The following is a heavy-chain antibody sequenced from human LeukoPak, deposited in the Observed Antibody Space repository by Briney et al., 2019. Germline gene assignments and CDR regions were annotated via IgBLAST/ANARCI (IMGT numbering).Heavy chain of an antibody. CDR1: GFTFSSYG. J-gene: IGHJ3*02. CDR3: ARGRYWGSNDDDFDI. CDR2: IWYDGSNK. Sequence: GGSLRLSCAASGFTFSSYGMHWVRQAPGKGLEWVAVIWYDGSNKYYADSVKGRFTISRDNSKNTLYLQMNSLRAEDTAVYYCARGRYWGSNDDDFDIWGQGTMVTVFS. D-gene: IGHD7-27*01. V-gene: IGHV3-33*01.